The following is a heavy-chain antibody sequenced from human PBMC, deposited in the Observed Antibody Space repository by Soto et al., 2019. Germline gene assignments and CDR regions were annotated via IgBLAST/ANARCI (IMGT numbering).Heavy chain of an antibody. J-gene: IGHJ5*02. CDR2: ISSSGSTI. CDR3: ARLGRYCSGGSCYRNLFDP. CDR1: GFTFSSYE. Sequence: GGSLRLSCAASGFTFSSYEMNWVRQAPGKGLEWVSYISSSGSTIYYADPVKGRFTISRDNAKNSLYLQMNSLRAEDTAVYYCARLGRYCSGGSCYRNLFDPWGQGTLVTVSS. V-gene: IGHV3-48*03. D-gene: IGHD2-15*01.